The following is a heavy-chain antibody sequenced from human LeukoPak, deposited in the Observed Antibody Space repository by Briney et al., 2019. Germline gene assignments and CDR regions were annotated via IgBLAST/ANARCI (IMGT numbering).Heavy chain of an antibody. CDR1: GFTFSTYW. V-gene: IGHV3-7*01. Sequence: HPGGSLRLSCAASGFTFSTYWMSWVRQAPGKGLEWVDNIKQDGSDKFYVDSVKGRFTISRDNAKNSMYLQMNSLRAEDTAVYYCARVLPVASRDYWGQGTLVTVSS. D-gene: IGHD2-2*01. CDR2: IKQDGSDK. CDR3: ARVLPVASRDY. J-gene: IGHJ4*02.